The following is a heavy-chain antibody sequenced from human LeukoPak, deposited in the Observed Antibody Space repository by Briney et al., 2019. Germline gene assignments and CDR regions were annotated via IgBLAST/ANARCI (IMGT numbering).Heavy chain of an antibody. CDR1: GFTFSSYS. J-gene: IGHJ4*02. D-gene: IGHD6-13*01. CDR2: ISSSSSYI. CDR3: ARDGRSSWYYFDY. V-gene: IGHV3-21*01. Sequence: GGSLRLSCAASGFTFSSYSMNWVRQAPGKGLEWVSSISSSSSYIYYADSVKGRFTISRDNTKNSLYLQMNSLRAEDTAVYYCARDGRSSWYYFDYWGQGTLVTVSS.